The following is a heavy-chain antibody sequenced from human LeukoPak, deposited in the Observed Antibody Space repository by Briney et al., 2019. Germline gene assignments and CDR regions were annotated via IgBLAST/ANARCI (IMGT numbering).Heavy chain of an antibody. Sequence: ASVKVSCKASGYTFTGYYMHWVRQAPGQGLEWMGWINPNSGGTNYAQKFQGWVTMTRDTSISTAYMEPSRLRSDDTAVYYCARDSSSSWYGGGAFDIWGQGTMVTVSS. CDR1: GYTFTGYY. CDR2: INPNSGGT. CDR3: ARDSSSSWYGGGAFDI. J-gene: IGHJ3*02. V-gene: IGHV1-2*04. D-gene: IGHD6-13*01.